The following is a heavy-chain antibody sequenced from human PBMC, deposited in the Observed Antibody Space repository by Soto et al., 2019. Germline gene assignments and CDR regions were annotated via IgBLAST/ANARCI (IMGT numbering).Heavy chain of an antibody. V-gene: IGHV3-23*01. Sequence: EVQLLVSGGGLVQPGGSLRLSCAAAGFTFSNYALTWVRQSPGKGLEWVSTFSGSGGSTYYADSVRGRFTISRDNSKNTLFLQMNSLRVEDTAIYYCARDWTGDTCPCLDVWGQGTTVSVSS. CDR1: GFTFSNYA. J-gene: IGHJ6*02. D-gene: IGHD3-3*01. CDR2: FSGSGGST. CDR3: ARDWTGDTCPCLDV.